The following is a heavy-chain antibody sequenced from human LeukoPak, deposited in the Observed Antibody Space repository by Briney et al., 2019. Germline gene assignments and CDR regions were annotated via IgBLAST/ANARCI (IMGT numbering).Heavy chain of an antibody. J-gene: IGHJ4*02. CDR3: ASGDIGWLQLNS. CDR1: GFTFSTYA. Sequence: PGGSLRLSCAASGFTFSTYAMSWVRQAAGKGLEWVSLISGSGGGTYYVDSVKGRFTISRDNSKNTLYLQMNSLRAEDTAVYYCASGDIGWLQLNSWGQGTLVTVSS. V-gene: IGHV3-23*01. D-gene: IGHD5-24*01. CDR2: ISGSGGGT.